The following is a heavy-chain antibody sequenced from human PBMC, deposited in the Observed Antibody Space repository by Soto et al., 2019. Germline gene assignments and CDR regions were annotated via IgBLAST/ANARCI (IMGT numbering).Heavy chain of an antibody. D-gene: IGHD3-10*01. CDR3: ARARVLGGNWCDP. CDR2: RNPSSGNT. CDR1: GYSFTSYD. Sequence: QVQLVQSGAEVKKPGASVKVSCKASGYSFTSYDINWVRQAPGQGLEWMGWRNPSSGNTGYAQKFQGRVTMTRNTSITTAYMELSSVKSEDTAVYYCARARVLGGNWCDPWGQGTLVIVSS. J-gene: IGHJ5*02. V-gene: IGHV1-8*01.